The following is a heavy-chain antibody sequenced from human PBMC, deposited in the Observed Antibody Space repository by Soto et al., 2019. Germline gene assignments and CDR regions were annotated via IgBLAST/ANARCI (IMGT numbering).Heavy chain of an antibody. CDR2: MYYSGGT. CDR1: GGSIGSSSYY. V-gene: IGHV4-39*01. CDR3: AGSFWSVYYFDY. Sequence: PSETLSLTCTVSGGSIGSSSYYWGWIRQPPGKGLEWIGNMYYSGGTYYSPSLKSRVTISVDTSKNQFSLKLSSVTAADTAIYYCAGSFWSVYYFDYWGQGTLVTVS. J-gene: IGHJ4*02. D-gene: IGHD3-3*01.